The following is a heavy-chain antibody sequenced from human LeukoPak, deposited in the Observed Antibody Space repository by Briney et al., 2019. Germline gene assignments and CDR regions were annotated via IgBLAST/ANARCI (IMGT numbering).Heavy chain of an antibody. CDR1: GGSFSGYY. Sequence: SETLSLTCAVYGGSFSGYYWSWIRQPPGKGLEWIGEINHSGSTNYNPSLKSRATISVDTSKNQFSLKLSSVTAADTAVYYCAGPGSIAAAGSPLWYWGQGTLVTVSS. V-gene: IGHV4-34*01. CDR2: INHSGST. D-gene: IGHD6-13*01. J-gene: IGHJ4*02. CDR3: AGPGSIAAAGSPLWY.